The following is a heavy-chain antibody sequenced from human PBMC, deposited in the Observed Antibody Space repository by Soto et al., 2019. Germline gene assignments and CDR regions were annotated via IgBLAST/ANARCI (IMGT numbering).Heavy chain of an antibody. J-gene: IGHJ4*02. CDR2: IIPILGIA. Sequence: QVQLVQSGAEVKKPGSSVKVSCKASGGTFSSYTISWVRQALGQGLEWMGRIIPILGIANYAQKFQGRVTITADKSTSTAYMELSSLRSEDTAVYYCARDEQAYCGGDCYRGPFDYWVQGTLVTVSS. D-gene: IGHD2-21*02. CDR3: ARDEQAYCGGDCYRGPFDY. V-gene: IGHV1-69*08. CDR1: GGTFSSYT.